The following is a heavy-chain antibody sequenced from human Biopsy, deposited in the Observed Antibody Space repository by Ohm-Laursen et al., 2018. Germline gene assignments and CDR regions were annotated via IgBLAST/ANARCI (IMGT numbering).Heavy chain of an antibody. V-gene: IGHV1-24*01. J-gene: IGHJ4*02. Sequence: ASVKVSCNVSGYTLTALSMHWVRQAPGRGLEWMGGFAPENGKTIYAQKFQGRITMTEDTSTDTAYMELSSLRSEDTAVYYCAADINVWNVKYWGQGTQVTVSS. CDR2: FAPENGKT. D-gene: IGHD1-1*01. CDR3: AADINVWNVKY. CDR1: GYTLTALS.